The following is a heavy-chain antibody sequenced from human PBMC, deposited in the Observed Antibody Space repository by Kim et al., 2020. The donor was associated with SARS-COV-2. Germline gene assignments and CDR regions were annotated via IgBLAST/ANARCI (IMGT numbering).Heavy chain of an antibody. J-gene: IGHJ3*02. Sequence: ESEEGRSTISRDNAKNALYMQMNSLRAEDTAVYYCATQIGSDAFDIWGQGTMVTVSS. V-gene: IGHV3-21*01. CDR3: ATQIGSDAFDI. D-gene: IGHD3-22*01.